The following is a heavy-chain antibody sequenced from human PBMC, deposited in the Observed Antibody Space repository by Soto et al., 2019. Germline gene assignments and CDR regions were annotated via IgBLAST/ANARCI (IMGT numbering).Heavy chain of an antibody. V-gene: IGHV3-74*01. CDR1: GFTLSGYS. J-gene: IGHJ4*02. CDR2: INSDGSTT. Sequence: HPGGSLRLSCAASGFTLSGYSMHWVRQAPGKGLVWVSCINSDGSTTTYADSVKGRFTISRDDAKNTLYLQMNSLRAEDTAVYYCARGSRHHYNALVYLGPGTLVTV. D-gene: IGHD4-4*01. CDR3: ARGSRHHYNALVY.